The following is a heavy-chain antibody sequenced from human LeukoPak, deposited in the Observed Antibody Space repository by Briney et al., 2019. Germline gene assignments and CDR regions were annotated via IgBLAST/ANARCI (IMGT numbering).Heavy chain of an antibody. J-gene: IGHJ5*02. D-gene: IGHD3-22*01. CDR3: ARAQGYYYDSRGHRQDNWFDP. V-gene: IGHV3-7*01. CDR1: GFTFSSYW. Sequence: PGGSLRLSCAASGFTFSSYWMSWVRQAPGKGLEWVANIKQDGSEKYYVDSVKGRFTISRDNAKNSLYLQMNSLRAEDTAVYYCARAQGYYYDSRGHRQDNWFDPWGQGTLVTVSS. CDR2: IKQDGSEK.